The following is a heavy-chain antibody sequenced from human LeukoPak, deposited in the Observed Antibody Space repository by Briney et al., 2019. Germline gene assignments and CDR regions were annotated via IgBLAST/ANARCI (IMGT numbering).Heavy chain of an antibody. CDR1: GFTFSSYG. V-gene: IGHV3-33*01. J-gene: IGHJ4*02. Sequence: PGGSLRLSCAASGFTFSSYGMHWVRQAPGKGLEWVAVIWYDGSSKYYADSVKGRFTISRDNSKNTLYLQMNSLRAEDTAVYYCARDAGYCSGGSCYPGQFDYWGQGTLVTVSS. D-gene: IGHD2-15*01. CDR2: IWYDGSSK. CDR3: ARDAGYCSGGSCYPGQFDY.